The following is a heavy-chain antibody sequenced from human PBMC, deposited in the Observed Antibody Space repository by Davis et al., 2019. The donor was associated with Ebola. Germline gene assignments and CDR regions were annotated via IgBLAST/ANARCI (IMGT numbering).Heavy chain of an antibody. V-gene: IGHV1-46*01. CDR2: INPSGGST. J-gene: IGHJ6*03. D-gene: IGHD6-6*01. Sequence: ASVKVSCKASGYTFTSYYMHWVRQAPGQGLEWMGIINPSGGSTSYAQKFQGRVTMTRDTSTSTVYMELSSLRSEDTAVYYCARVHAGSSSYPWEYYYYYMDVWGKGTTVTVSS. CDR1: GYTFTSYY. CDR3: ARVHAGSSSYPWEYYYYYMDV.